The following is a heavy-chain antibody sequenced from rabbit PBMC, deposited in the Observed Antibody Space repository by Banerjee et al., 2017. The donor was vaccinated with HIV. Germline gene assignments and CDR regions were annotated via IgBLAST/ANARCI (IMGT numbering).Heavy chain of an antibody. J-gene: IGHJ3*01. Sequence: QEQLEESGGDLVKPGASLTLTCTVSGFDFSSYAMCWVRQAPGKGLEWIACIYNGSGGYTYYASWAKGRFTISKTSSTTVTLQMTSLTATDTATNFCARGGTTASWGELRLGGQGSLVT. CDR2: IYNGSGGYT. CDR1: GFDFSSYA. CDR3: ARGGTTASWGELRL. D-gene: IGHD4-1*01. V-gene: IGHV1S45*01.